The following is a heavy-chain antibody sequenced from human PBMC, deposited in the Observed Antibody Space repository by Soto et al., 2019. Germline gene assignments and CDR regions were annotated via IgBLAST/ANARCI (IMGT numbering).Heavy chain of an antibody. V-gene: IGHV4-39*01. J-gene: IGHJ4*02. CDR2: IYYSGST. CDR1: GGSISSSSYY. CDR3: ARHLGYCSGGSCYSGDSSGSFDY. D-gene: IGHD2-15*01. Sequence: PSETLSLTCPVSGGSISSSSYYWGWIRQPPGKGLEWIGSIYYSGSTYYNPSLKSRVTISVDTSKNQFSLKLSSVTAADTAVYYCARHLGYCSGGSCYSGDSSGSFDYWGQGTLVTVSS.